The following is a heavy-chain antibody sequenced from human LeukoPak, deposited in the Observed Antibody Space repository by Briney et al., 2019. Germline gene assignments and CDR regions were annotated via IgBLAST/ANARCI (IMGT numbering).Heavy chain of an antibody. D-gene: IGHD2-2*02. Sequence: GGSLRLSCAASGFTFSSYAMSWVRQAPGKGLEWVSAISGSGGSTYYADSVKGRFTISRDNSKNTLYLQMNSLRAEDTAVYYCAKAGDIVVVPAAILLDPWGQGTLVTVSS. CDR1: GFTFSSYA. J-gene: IGHJ5*02. V-gene: IGHV3-23*01. CDR2: ISGSGGST. CDR3: AKAGDIVVVPAAILLDP.